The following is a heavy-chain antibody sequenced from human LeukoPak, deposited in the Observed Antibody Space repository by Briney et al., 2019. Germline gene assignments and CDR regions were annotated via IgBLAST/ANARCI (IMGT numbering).Heavy chain of an antibody. CDR2: MSNSAST. J-gene: IGHJ4*02. CDR1: GGSISSGSYY. Sequence: PSQTLSLTCTVSGGSISSGSYYWSWIRQPAGKGLEWIGRMSNSASTNYNPSLNSRVNISVDTHKNQFSLKLSSGTAADTAVYYCAADPLWSAGAYWGQGTLVTVSS. CDR3: AADPLWSAGAY. V-gene: IGHV4-61*02. D-gene: IGHD2-21*01.